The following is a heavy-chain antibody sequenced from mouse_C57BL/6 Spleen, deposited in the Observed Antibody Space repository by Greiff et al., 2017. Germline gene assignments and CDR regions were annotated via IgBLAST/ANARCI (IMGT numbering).Heavy chain of an antibody. CDR3: ARELYQRRSAMDY. CDR2: ISSGSSTI. V-gene: IGHV5-17*01. J-gene: IGHJ4*01. CDR1: GFTFSDYG. Sequence: EVHLVESGGGLVKPGGSLKLSCAASGFTFSDYGMHWVRQAPEKGLEWVAYISSGSSTIYYADTVKGRFTISRDNAKNTLFLQMTSLRSEDTAMYYCARELYQRRSAMDYWGQGTSVTVSS. D-gene: IGHD2-12*01.